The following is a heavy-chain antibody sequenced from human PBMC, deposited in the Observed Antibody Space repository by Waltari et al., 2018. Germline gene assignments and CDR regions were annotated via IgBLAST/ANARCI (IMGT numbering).Heavy chain of an antibody. J-gene: IGHJ5*02. D-gene: IGHD3-22*01. CDR3: AREGSSGNNWFDP. CDR1: GGSIGSGGYS. V-gene: IGHV4-31*03. CDR2: IYYSGST. Sequence: QVQLQESGPGLVKPSQTLSLTCTFSGGSIGSGGYSWSWIRQHPGKGLEWIGYIYYSGSTYYNPSLKSRVTISVDTSKNQFSLKLSSVTAADTAVYYCAREGSSGNNWFDPWGQGTLVTVSS.